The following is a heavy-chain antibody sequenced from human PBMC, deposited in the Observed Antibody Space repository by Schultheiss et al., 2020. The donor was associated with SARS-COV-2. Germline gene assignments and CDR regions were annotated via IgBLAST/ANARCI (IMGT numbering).Heavy chain of an antibody. V-gene: IGHV4-59*01. CDR2: IFYSGST. CDR3: ARIPKIGYCSGGSCYSYWYFDL. J-gene: IGHJ2*01. D-gene: IGHD2-15*01. Sequence: SETLSLTCTVSGGSISSYYWSWIRQPPGKGLEWIGYIFYSGSTNYNPSLKSRVTISVDTSKNQFSLKLSSVTAADTAVYYCARIPKIGYCSGGSCYSYWYFDLWGRGTLVTGSS. CDR1: GGSISSYY.